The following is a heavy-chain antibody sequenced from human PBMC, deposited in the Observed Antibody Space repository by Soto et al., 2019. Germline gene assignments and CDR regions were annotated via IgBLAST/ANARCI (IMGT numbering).Heavy chain of an antibody. CDR3: ARASSDCTSVRCTPPYFYYAMDV. CDR2: ISPYNGDT. J-gene: IGHJ6*02. CDR1: GYSFGDYG. V-gene: IGHV1-18*01. Sequence: QVQLVQSGAEVKKPGASVKVSCKASGYSFGDYGVSWVRQAPGQGLEWMGWISPYNGDTNYAQNLQGRVTMTTDTSTTTAYIELRSLSSDDTAMYYCARASSDCTSVRCTPPYFYYAMDVWGQGTTVTVSS. D-gene: IGHD2-8*02.